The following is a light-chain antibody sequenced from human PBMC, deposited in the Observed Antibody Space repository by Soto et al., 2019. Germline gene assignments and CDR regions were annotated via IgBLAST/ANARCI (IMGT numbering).Light chain of an antibody. Sequence: DLQMTQSPSTLSASVGDRVTITCRASQSVSNWLAWYQQKPGKAPKLLIYKASSLESGVPSRFSGSGSGTEFTLTISSLQPDDFASYHCQQYKSYPWTFGQGTKVEIK. CDR3: QQYKSYPWT. J-gene: IGKJ1*01. CDR1: QSVSNW. CDR2: KAS. V-gene: IGKV1-5*03.